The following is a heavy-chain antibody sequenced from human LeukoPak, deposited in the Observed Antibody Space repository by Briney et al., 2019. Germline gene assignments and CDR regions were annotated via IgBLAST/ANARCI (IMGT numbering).Heavy chain of an antibody. CDR2: IYYSGST. CDR3: QSRFLEWLLDY. Sequence: KSSETLSLTCTVSGGSISSGGYYWSWIRQHPGKGLEWIGYIYYSGSTYYNPSLKSRVTISVDTSKNQFSLKLSSVTAADTAIYYCQSRFLEWLLDYWGQGTLVTVSS. J-gene: IGHJ4*02. CDR1: GGSISSGGYY. D-gene: IGHD3-3*01. V-gene: IGHV4-31*08.